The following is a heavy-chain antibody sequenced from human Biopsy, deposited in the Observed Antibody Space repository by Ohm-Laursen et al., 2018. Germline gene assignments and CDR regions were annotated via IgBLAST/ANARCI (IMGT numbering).Heavy chain of an antibody. J-gene: IGHJ4*02. CDR2: IYYSGST. CDR1: GGSFIISF. V-gene: IGHV4-59*13. D-gene: IGHD1-26*01. CDR3: ARVGVGAPSIDYFDS. Sequence: GTLSLTCTVSGGSFIISFGSWIRQPPGKGLGWIGLIYYSGSTNYNPSLKSRVTISVDRSKNHFSLELSSVTAADTAVYYCARVGVGAPSIDYFDSWGQGALVTVSS.